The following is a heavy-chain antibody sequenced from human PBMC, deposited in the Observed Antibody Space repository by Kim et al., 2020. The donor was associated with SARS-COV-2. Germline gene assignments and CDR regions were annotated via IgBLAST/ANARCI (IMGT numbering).Heavy chain of an antibody. J-gene: IGHJ6*02. D-gene: IGHD2-2*01. V-gene: IGHV4-39*01. CDR2: IYYSGST. CDR3: ARSGCSSTSCYYYYGMDV. Sequence: LETLSLTCTVSGGSISSSSYYWGWIRQPPGKGLEWIGSIYYSGSTYYNPSLKSRVTISVDTSKNQFSLKLSSVTAADTAVYYCARSGCSSTSCYYYYGMDVWGQGTTVTVSS. CDR1: GGSISSSSYY.